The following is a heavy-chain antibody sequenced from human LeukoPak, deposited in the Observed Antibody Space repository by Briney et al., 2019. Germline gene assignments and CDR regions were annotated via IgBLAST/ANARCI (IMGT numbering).Heavy chain of an antibody. Sequence: PSETLSLTCTVSGGSISSYYWSWIRQPPGKGLEWIGYIYYSGSTDYNPSLKSRDTISVDTSKNQFSLKLSSVTAADTAVYYCAGTISYYDFWSGPYFDYWGQGTLVTVSS. CDR3: AGTISYYDFWSGPYFDY. J-gene: IGHJ4*02. CDR1: GGSISSYY. CDR2: IYYSGST. V-gene: IGHV4-59*08. D-gene: IGHD3-3*01.